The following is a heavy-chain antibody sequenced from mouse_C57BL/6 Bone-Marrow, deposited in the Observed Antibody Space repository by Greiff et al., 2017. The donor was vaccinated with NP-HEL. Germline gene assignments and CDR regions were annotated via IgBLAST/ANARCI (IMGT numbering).Heavy chain of an antibody. CDR3: ARNSNYGSYYYAMDY. D-gene: IGHD2-5*01. Sequence: QVQLQQSGSELRSPGSSVKLSCKDFDSEVFPIAYMSWVRQKPGHGFEWIGGILPSIGRTIYGEKFEDKATLDADTLSNTAYLELNSLTSEDSAIYYCARNSNYGSYYYAMDYWGQGTSVTVSS. CDR2: ILPSIGRT. CDR1: DSEVFPIAY. J-gene: IGHJ4*01. V-gene: IGHV15-2*01.